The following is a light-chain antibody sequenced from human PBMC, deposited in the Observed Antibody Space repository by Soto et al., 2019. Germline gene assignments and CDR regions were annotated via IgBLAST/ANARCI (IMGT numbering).Light chain of an antibody. CDR1: QSVSSN. CDR2: GAS. Sequence: EIVMTQSPATLSVSPGERATLSCRASQSVSSNLAWYQQKPGQAPRLLIYGASTRATGIPARFSGSGSGTEFTRTISSLQAEDFAVYYCQQYNNWPRTFGQGTKVEI. J-gene: IGKJ1*01. V-gene: IGKV3-15*01. CDR3: QQYNNWPRT.